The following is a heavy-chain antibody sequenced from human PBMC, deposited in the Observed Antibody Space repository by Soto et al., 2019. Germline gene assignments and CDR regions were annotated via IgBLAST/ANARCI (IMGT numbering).Heavy chain of an antibody. Sequence: ASVKVSCKASGYTFTGYYMHWVRQAPGQGLEWMGWINPNSGGTNYAQKFQGRVTMTRDTSISTAYMELSRLRSDDTAVYYCARTIFEGDYYYGMDVWGQGTTVTVSS. D-gene: IGHD3-3*01. CDR1: GYTFTGYY. J-gene: IGHJ6*02. CDR2: INPNSGGT. V-gene: IGHV1-2*02. CDR3: ARTIFEGDYYYGMDV.